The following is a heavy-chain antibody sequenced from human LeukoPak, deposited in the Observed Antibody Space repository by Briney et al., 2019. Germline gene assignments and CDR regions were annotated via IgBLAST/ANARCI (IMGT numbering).Heavy chain of an antibody. V-gene: IGHV4-59*08. CDR1: GVSTSDSY. CDR3: AGHRFASPLDG. CDR2: LFHTGGS. Sequence: SETLSLTCTVSGVSTSDSYWSWIRQPPGKGLEWIGYLFHTGGSHHNPSFRSRVSISLDTSKDQISLRLTSVTAADTAVYYCAGHRFASPLDGWGQGSLVTVSS. J-gene: IGHJ4*02. D-gene: IGHD3-10*01.